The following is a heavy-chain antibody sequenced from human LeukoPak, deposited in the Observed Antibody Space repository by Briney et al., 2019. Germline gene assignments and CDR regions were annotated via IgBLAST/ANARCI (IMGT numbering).Heavy chain of an antibody. CDR2: ISSSSSTI. CDR3: ARGGYSYGQRTYVDAFDI. V-gene: IGHV3-48*04. J-gene: IGHJ3*02. D-gene: IGHD5-18*01. Sequence: GGSLRLSCAASGFTFSSYSMNWVRQAPGKGLEWVSYISSSSSTIYYADSVKGRFTISRDNAKNSLYLQMNSLRAEDTAVYYCARGGYSYGQRTYVDAFDIWGQGTMVTVSS. CDR1: GFTFSSYS.